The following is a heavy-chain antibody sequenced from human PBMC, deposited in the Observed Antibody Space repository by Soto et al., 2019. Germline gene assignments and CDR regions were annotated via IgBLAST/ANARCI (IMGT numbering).Heavy chain of an antibody. CDR1: GGSISSYY. V-gene: IGHV4-59*01. CDR3: ARDHCPSGTCYYFDY. CDR2: IYYTGRT. D-gene: IGHD2-2*01. J-gene: IGHJ4*02. Sequence: NPSETLSLTCTVSGGSISSYYWSWIRQTPGKGLEWIGYIYYTGRTNYNPSIKSRVYFSVDTSKNQFSLKLRSVTAADTAVYYCARDHCPSGTCYYFDYWGQGTLVTVSS.